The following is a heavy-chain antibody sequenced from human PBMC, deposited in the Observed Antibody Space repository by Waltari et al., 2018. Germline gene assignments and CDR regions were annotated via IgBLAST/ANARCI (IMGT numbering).Heavy chain of an antibody. D-gene: IGHD6-13*01. Sequence: QVQLVQSGAEVKKPGSSVKVSCKASGGTFSSYAISWVRQAPGQGLEWMGGIIPIFGTANYAQKFQGRVTMTADESTSTAYMELSSLRSEDTAVYYCARDQGSSWSSDYYYYGMDVWGQGTTVTVSS. V-gene: IGHV1-69*01. CDR2: IIPIFGTA. CDR1: GGTFSSYA. CDR3: ARDQGSSWSSDYYYYGMDV. J-gene: IGHJ6*02.